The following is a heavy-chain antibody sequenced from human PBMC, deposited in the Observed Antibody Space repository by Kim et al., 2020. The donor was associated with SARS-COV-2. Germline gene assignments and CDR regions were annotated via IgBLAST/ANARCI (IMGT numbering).Heavy chain of an antibody. D-gene: IGHD6-19*01. V-gene: IGHV3-72*01. Sequence: GGSLRLSCAASGFTFSDHYMDWVRQAPGKGLEWFGRIRNKVNSYTTEYAASVKGRFTISRDDSKNSVYLQMNSLKTEDTAVYHCTRVSVAGNFFDYWGQGTLVTVSS. CDR1: GFTFSDHY. CDR2: IRNKVNSYTT. J-gene: IGHJ4*02. CDR3: TRVSVAGNFFDY.